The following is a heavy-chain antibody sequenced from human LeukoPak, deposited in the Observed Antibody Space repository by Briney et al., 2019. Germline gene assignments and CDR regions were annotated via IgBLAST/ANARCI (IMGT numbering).Heavy chain of an antibody. CDR2: IKEDGTYT. J-gene: IGHJ4*02. CDR1: GFSFSKYW. Sequence: SGGSLRLSCAASGFSFSKYWMHWVRQTPGEGLVWVARIKEDGTYTNYADSVKGRFTIPRDNARNTVFLLMNSLRAEDTAVYYCARDFYMGITPGDDFDFWGQGTLVTVSS. V-gene: IGHV3-74*01. CDR3: ARDFYMGITPGDDFDF. D-gene: IGHD3-16*01.